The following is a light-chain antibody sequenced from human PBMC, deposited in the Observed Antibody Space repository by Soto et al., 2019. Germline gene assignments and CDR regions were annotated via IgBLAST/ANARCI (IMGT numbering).Light chain of an antibody. J-gene: IGLJ1*01. CDR2: EVS. CDR3: SSYTSRG. CDR1: SSDVGGYNY. V-gene: IGLV2-14*01. Sequence: QSALSQPASVSCSPGQSITISCTGTSSDVGGYNYVSLYQQHPGKAPKLMIYEVSNRPSGVSNRFSGSKSGNTASLTISGLQAEDEADYYCSSYTSRGFGTGTKVTVL.